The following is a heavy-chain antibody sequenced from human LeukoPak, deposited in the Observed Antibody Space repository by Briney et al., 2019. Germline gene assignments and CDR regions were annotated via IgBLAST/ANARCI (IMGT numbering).Heavy chain of an antibody. CDR1: GFTFSSYG. CDR2: IRYDGSNK. Sequence: PGGSLRLSCAASGFTFSSYGMHWVRQAPGKGLEWVAFIRYDGSNKYYADSVKGRFTISRDNSKNTLYLQMNSLRAEDTAVYYCAKAGRWLPKSLDYWGQGTLVTVSS. D-gene: IGHD5-18*01. J-gene: IGHJ4*02. CDR3: AKAGRWLPKSLDY. V-gene: IGHV3-30*02.